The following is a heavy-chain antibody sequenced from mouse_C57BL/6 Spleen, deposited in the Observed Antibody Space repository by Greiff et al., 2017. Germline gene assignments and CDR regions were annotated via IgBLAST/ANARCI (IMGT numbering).Heavy chain of an antibody. Sequence: VQLQQSGAELVKPGASVKISCKASGYAFSGYWMNWVKQRPGKGLEWIGQIYPGDGDTNYNGKFKGKATLTADKSSSTAYMQLSSLTSEDSAVYFCAGGNYVFFAYWGQGTLVTVSA. J-gene: IGHJ3*01. V-gene: IGHV1-80*01. D-gene: IGHD2-1*01. CDR3: AGGNYVFFAY. CDR1: GYAFSGYW. CDR2: IYPGDGDT.